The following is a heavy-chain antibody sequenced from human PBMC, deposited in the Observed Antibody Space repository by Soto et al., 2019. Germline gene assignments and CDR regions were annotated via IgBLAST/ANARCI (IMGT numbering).Heavy chain of an antibody. CDR2: IYYSGST. CDR1: GGSISSYY. V-gene: IGHV4-59*01. D-gene: IGHD3-10*01. CDR3: ARGVVTMVRGVIYNWFDP. Sequence: SETLSLTCTVSGGSISSYYWSWIRQPPGKGLEWIGYIYYSGSTNYNPSLKSRVTISVGTSKNQFSLKLSSVTAADTAVYYCARGVVTMVRGVIYNWFDPWGQGTLVTVSS. J-gene: IGHJ5*02.